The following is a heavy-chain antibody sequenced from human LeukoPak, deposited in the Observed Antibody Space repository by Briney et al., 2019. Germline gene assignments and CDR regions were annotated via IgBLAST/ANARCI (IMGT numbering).Heavy chain of an antibody. CDR2: ISSSGSTI. Sequence: GGSLRLSCAASGFTFSSYAMSWVRQAPGKGLEWVSYISSSGSTIYYADSVKGRFTISRDNAKNSLYLQMNSLRAEDTAVYYCASGGDSPYYYYGMDVWGQGTTVTVSS. CDR1: GFTFSSYA. J-gene: IGHJ6*02. V-gene: IGHV3-48*04. D-gene: IGHD2-21*02. CDR3: ASGGDSPYYYYGMDV.